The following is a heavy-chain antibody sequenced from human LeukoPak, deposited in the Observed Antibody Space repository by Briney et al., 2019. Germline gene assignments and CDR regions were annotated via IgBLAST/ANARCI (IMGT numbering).Heavy chain of an antibody. V-gene: IGHV3-23*01. CDR1: GFTFSSYA. Sequence: GGSLRLSCVASGFTFSSYAMTWVRQAPGKGLERVSAISGSGGSTYYADSVKGRFTVSRDNSKNTLYVQMNSLRGEDTAVYYCAKTGDSSGFYYGVDYWGQGTLVTVSS. CDR3: AKTGDSSGFYYGVDY. CDR2: ISGSGGST. J-gene: IGHJ4*02. D-gene: IGHD3-22*01.